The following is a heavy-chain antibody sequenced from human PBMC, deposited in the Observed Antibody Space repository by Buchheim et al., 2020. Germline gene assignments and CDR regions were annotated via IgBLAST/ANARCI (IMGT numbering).Heavy chain of an antibody. CDR2: LYYRGST. J-gene: IGHJ4*02. V-gene: IGHV4-30-4*01. CDR3: ARGQIVATIFNPIDY. D-gene: IGHD5-12*01. CDR1: GGSISSGDYY. Sequence: QVQLQESGPGLVKPSQTLSLTCTVSGGSISSGDYYWSWIRQPPGKGLEWIGYLYYRGSTYYKPSLKSRVTRSVDRSKNQFSLKLSSVTAADTAVYYCARGQIVATIFNPIDYWGQGTL.